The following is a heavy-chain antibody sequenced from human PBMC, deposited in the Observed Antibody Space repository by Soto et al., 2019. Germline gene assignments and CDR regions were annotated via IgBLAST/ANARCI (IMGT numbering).Heavy chain of an antibody. Sequence: SETLSLTCAVYGGSFSGYYWSWIRQPPGKGLEWIGEINHSGSTNYNPSLKSRVTISVDTSKNQFSLKLSSVTAADTAVYYCARGHGNYGWFDPWGQGTLVTV. J-gene: IGHJ5*02. D-gene: IGHD4-17*01. CDR1: GGSFSGYY. CDR2: INHSGST. V-gene: IGHV4-34*01. CDR3: ARGHGNYGWFDP.